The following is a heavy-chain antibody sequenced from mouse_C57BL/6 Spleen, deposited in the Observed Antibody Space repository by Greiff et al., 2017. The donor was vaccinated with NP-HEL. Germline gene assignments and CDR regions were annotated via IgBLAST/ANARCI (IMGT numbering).Heavy chain of an antibody. CDR2: INYDGSST. Sequence: EVMLVESEGGLVQPGSSMKLSCTASGFTFSDYYMAWVRQVPEKGLEWVANINYDGSSTYYLDSLKSRFIISRDNAKNILYLQMSSLKSEDTATYYCARDQLGSWYFDVWGTGTTVTVSS. V-gene: IGHV5-16*01. D-gene: IGHD4-1*02. J-gene: IGHJ1*03. CDR1: GFTFSDYY. CDR3: ARDQLGSWYFDV.